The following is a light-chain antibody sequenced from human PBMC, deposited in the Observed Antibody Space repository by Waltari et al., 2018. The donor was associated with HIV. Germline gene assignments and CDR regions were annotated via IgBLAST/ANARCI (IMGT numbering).Light chain of an antibody. J-gene: IGKJ2*01. CDR3: QQYYNIPRT. V-gene: IGKV1-NL1*01. CDR1: QVIGNS. CDR2: DAS. Sequence: DIQMTQSPSSLSASVGDRVTITCRASQVIGNSLAWYQQKPGKAPNLLIFDASRLESGVPSRFSGSGGGADFTLTITTLQAEDFATYFCQQYYNIPRTFGQGTEVEV.